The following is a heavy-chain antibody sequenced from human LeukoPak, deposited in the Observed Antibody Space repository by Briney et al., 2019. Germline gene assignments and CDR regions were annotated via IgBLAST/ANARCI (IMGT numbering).Heavy chain of an antibody. CDR1: GFTFSSYG. CDR3: AKVGDCSGGSCLTDY. J-gene: IGHJ4*02. V-gene: IGHV3-30*02. D-gene: IGHD2-15*01. CDR2: IRYDGSNK. Sequence: SRGSLRLSCAASGFTFSSYGMHWVRQAPGKVLEWVAFIRYDGSNKYYADSVKGRFTISRDNSKNTLYLQMNSLRAEDTAVYYCAKVGDCSGGSCLTDYWGQGTLVTVSS.